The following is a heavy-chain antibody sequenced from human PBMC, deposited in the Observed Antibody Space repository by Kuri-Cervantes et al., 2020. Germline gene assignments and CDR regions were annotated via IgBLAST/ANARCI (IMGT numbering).Heavy chain of an antibody. J-gene: IGHJ5*02. D-gene: IGHD5-12*01. CDR3: ARHIGPLENWFDP. CDR1: GGSISSYY. CDR2: IYYSGST. Sequence: ESLKISCTVSGGSISSYYWSWIRQPPGKGLEWIGYIYYSGSTNYNPSLKSRVTISVDTSKNQFSLKLSSVTAADTAVYYCARHIGPLENWFDPWGQGTLVTVSS. V-gene: IGHV4-59*01.